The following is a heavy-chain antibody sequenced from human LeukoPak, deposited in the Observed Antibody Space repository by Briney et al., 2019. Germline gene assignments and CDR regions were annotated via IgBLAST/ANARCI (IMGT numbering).Heavy chain of an antibody. CDR2: INPSGGST. J-gene: IGHJ4*02. D-gene: IGHD6-19*01. CDR1: GYTFTSYY. CDR3: ARGSSGWYSVAY. Sequence: AAVKVSCKASGYTFTSYYLHWVRQAPGQGLEWMGIINPSGGSTSYAQKFQGRVTMTRDTSTSTVYMELSSLRSEDTAVYYCARGSSGWYSVAYWGQGTLVTVSS. V-gene: IGHV1-46*01.